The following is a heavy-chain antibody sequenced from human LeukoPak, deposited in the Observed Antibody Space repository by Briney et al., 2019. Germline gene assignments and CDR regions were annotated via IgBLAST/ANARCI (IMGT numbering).Heavy chain of an antibody. CDR2: ISSSGSTI. J-gene: IGHJ4*02. CDR1: GFTFSDYY. V-gene: IGHV3-11*01. CDR3: ARLGYCSSTSCYEDY. Sequence: SGGSLRLSCAASGFTFSDYYMSWIRQAPGKGLEWVSYISSSGSTIYYADSVKGRFTISRDNAKNSLYLQMNSLRAEDTAVYYCARLGYCSSTSCYEDYWGQGTLVTVSS. D-gene: IGHD2-2*01.